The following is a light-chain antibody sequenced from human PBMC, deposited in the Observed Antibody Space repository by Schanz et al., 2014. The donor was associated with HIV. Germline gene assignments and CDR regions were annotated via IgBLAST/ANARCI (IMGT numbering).Light chain of an antibody. CDR1: QSVSSSY. V-gene: IGKV3D-20*02. Sequence: EIVMTQSPATLSVSPGERATLSCRASQSVSSSYLAWYQHKPGQSPRLLIYAASSRATGIPDRFSGSGSGTDFTLSISNLEPEDFGVYYCQHRSDWYTFGQGTKLEIK. J-gene: IGKJ2*01. CDR2: AAS. CDR3: QHRSDWYT.